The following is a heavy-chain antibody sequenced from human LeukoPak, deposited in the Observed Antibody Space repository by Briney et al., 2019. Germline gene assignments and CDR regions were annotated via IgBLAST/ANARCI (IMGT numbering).Heavy chain of an antibody. CDR1: GFTFSSYG. J-gene: IGHJ4*02. Sequence: GGSLTLSCPASGFTFSSYGMHWVRQAPGKGLEWVAVIWYDGSNKYYADSVKGRFTISRDNSRNTLYLQTNSLRAEDTAVYYCARWVSGGAGDYWGQGTLVTVSS. CDR3: ARWVSGGAGDY. D-gene: IGHD3-10*01. V-gene: IGHV3-33*01. CDR2: IWYDGSNK.